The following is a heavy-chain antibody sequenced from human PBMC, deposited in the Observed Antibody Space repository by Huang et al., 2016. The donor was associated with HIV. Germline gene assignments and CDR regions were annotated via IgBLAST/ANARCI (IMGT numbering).Heavy chain of an antibody. Sequence: QLQLQESGPGLVKPSETLSLTCSVSGGSISSSSYYWGWIRQPPGKGLEWIGSIYYSGSTCYNPSLKGRVTISVDTSKNQFSLRLSSVTAADTSVYYCARHMDCSSSSCLAGGHERGPFDMWGQGTMVTVSS. D-gene: IGHD2-2*01. CDR3: ARHMDCSSSSCLAGGHERGPFDM. J-gene: IGHJ3*02. CDR2: IYYSGST. V-gene: IGHV4-39*01. CDR1: GGSISSSSYY.